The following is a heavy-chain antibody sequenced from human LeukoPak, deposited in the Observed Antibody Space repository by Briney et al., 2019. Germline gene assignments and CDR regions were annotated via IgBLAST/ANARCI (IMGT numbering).Heavy chain of an antibody. CDR1: GFTFSSYG. Sequence: GGSLRLSCEASGFTFSSYGMHWVRQAPGKGLEWVAFIRYDGSNKYYADSVKGRFTISRDNSKNTLYLQMNGLKPEDTAVYFRAKDWGSKFASGSSYLDSWGQGTLVTVSS. V-gene: IGHV3-30*02. D-gene: IGHD3-10*01. CDR3: AKDWGSKFASGSSYLDS. J-gene: IGHJ4*02. CDR2: IRYDGSNK.